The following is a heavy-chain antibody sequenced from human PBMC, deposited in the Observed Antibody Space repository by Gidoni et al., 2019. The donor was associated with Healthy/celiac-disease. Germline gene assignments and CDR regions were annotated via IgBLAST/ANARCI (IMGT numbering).Heavy chain of an antibody. Sequence: QVQLVQSGAEVKKPGSSVKVSCQASGGPFSSYAISWVRKAPGQGLEWMGGIIPNLGTANCAQKFQGRVTITADESTSTAYMELSSLRSEDTAVYYCARGTGKYCSGGSCYSNWYFDLWGRGTLVTVSS. CDR1: GGPFSSYA. V-gene: IGHV1-69*01. CDR2: IIPNLGTA. J-gene: IGHJ2*01. CDR3: ARGTGKYCSGGSCYSNWYFDL. D-gene: IGHD2-15*01.